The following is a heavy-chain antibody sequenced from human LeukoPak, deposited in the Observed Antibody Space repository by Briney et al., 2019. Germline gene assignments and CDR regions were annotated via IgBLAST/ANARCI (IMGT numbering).Heavy chain of an antibody. CDR2: INPNSGGT. CDR3: AKEIGYYGSGSPGFDY. CDR1: GYTFTGYY. D-gene: IGHD3-10*01. J-gene: IGHJ4*02. Sequence: ASVKVSCKASGYTFTGYYMHWVRQAPGQGLEWMGWINPNSGGTNYAQKFQGRVTMTRDTSISTAYMELSRLRSDDTAVYYCAKEIGYYGSGSPGFDYWGQGTLVTVSS. V-gene: IGHV1-2*02.